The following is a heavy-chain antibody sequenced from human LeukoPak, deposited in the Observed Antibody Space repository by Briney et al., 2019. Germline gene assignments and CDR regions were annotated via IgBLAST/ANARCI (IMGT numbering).Heavy chain of an antibody. Sequence: PGGSLRLSCAASGFTFSSYWMSWVRQAPGKGLEWVSSISSSSSYIYYADSVKGRFTISRDNAKNSLYLQMNSLRAEDTAVYYCASSTDYDILTGYYYYWGQGTLVTVSS. V-gene: IGHV3-21*01. CDR2: ISSSSSYI. CDR3: ASSTDYDILTGYYYY. J-gene: IGHJ4*02. CDR1: GFTFSSYW. D-gene: IGHD3-9*01.